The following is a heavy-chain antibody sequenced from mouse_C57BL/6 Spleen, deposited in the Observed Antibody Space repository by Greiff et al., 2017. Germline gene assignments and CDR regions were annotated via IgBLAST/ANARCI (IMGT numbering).Heavy chain of an antibody. V-gene: IGHV1-82*01. CDR1: GYAFSSSW. D-gene: IGHD1-1*01. CDR3: ASILLRYAMDY. J-gene: IGHJ4*01. CDR2: IYPGDGDT. Sequence: QVQLQQSGPELVKPGASVKISCKASGYAFSSSWMNWVKQRPGKGLEWIGRIYPGDGDTNYNGKFKGQATLTADKSSSTAYMQLSSLTSEDSAVXFCASILLRYAMDYWGQGTSVTVSS.